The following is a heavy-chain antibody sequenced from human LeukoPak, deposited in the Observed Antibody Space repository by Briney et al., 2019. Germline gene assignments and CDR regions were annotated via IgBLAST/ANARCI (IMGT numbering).Heavy chain of an antibody. Sequence: GASVNVSCKPSVYIFTSNSISWVRQAPGHGLEWMGWISTFNGYTNYAKNLQGRVTMTRDTSTRTVYMEMRNMRSDDTAVYYCARGEFYYDLWGQGTLVTVSS. CDR2: ISTFNGYT. V-gene: IGHV1-18*04. D-gene: IGHD3-16*01. J-gene: IGHJ4*02. CDR3: ARGEFYYDL. CDR1: VYIFTSNS.